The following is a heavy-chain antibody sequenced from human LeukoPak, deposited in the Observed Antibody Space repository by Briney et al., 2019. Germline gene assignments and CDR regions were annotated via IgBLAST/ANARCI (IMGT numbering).Heavy chain of an antibody. V-gene: IGHV4-34*01. CDR2: INHSGST. CDR3: ARDVVVVPAAVHYGMDV. J-gene: IGHJ6*02. Sequence: PSETLSLTCAVYGGPFSGYYWSWIRQPPGKGLEWIGEINHSGSTNYNPSLKSRVTISVDTSKNQFSLNLSSVTAADTAVYYCARDVVVVPAAVHYGMDVWGQGTTVTVSS. D-gene: IGHD2-2*01. CDR1: GGPFSGYY.